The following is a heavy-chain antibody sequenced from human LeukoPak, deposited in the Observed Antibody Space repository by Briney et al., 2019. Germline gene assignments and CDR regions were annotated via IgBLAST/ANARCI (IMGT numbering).Heavy chain of an antibody. V-gene: IGHV1-18*01. CDR3: ARVPGGGLGWELLAY. J-gene: IGHJ4*02. CDR1: GYTFSSYG. Sequence: ASVKVSCKASGYTFSSYGITWVRQAPGQGLEWMGWISAYNDNTNYAQNLQGRVTMTTDTSTSTAYMDLRGLRSDDTAVYYCARVPGGGLGWELLAYWGQGTLVTVPS. D-gene: IGHD1-26*01. CDR2: ISAYNDNT.